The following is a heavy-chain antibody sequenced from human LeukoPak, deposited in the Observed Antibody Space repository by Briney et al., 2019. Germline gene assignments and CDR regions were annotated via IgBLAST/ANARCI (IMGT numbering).Heavy chain of an antibody. CDR1: GGSISSGGYY. CDR3: ARGRIQDDDFWSGYWFDY. D-gene: IGHD3-3*01. CDR2: IYYSGST. V-gene: IGHV4-31*03. J-gene: IGHJ4*02. Sequence: PSETLSLTCTVSGGSISSGGYYWSWIRQHPGKGLEWIGYIYYSGSTYYNPSLKSRVTISVDTSKNQFSLKLSSVTAADTAVYYCARGRIQDDDFWSGYWFDYWGQGTLVTVSS.